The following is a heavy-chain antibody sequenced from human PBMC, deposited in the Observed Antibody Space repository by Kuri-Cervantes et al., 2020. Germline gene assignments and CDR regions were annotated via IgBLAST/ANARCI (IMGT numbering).Heavy chain of an antibody. D-gene: IGHD3-22*01. Sequence: GGSLRLSCAGSGFTFSGYGMHWVRQAPGKGLEWVAVISYDGSNKYYADSVKGRFTISRDNSKNTLYLQMNSLRAEDTAVYYCAKLRHDSSGYYDYWGQGTLVTVSS. CDR1: GFTFSGYG. V-gene: IGHV3-30*18. CDR2: ISYDGSNK. J-gene: IGHJ4*02. CDR3: AKLRHDSSGYYDY.